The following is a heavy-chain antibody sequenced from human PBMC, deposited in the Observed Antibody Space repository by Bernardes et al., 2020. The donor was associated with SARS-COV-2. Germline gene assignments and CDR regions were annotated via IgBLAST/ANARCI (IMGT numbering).Heavy chain of an antibody. J-gene: IGHJ3*02. Sequence: LSPPFPFSWSSISPYYCSCIRPPPRMGLEWCGFIHYSGSTNYNPAIQSRVTTSVDTSKNQYVLKQSSVTAADTAVYYCSRGYSYGFAFDIWGQGTIVTVSS. V-gene: IGHV4-59*01. CDR3: SRGYSYGFAFDI. CDR2: IHYSGST. CDR1: WSSISPYY. D-gene: IGHD5-18*01.